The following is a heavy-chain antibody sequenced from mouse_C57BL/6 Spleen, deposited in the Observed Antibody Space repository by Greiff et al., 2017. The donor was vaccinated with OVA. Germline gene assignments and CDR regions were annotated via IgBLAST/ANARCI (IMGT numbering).Heavy chain of an antibody. CDR1: GYTFTSYW. CDR2: IDPSDSET. Sequence: QVQLQQPGAELVRPGSSVKLSCKASGYTFTSYWMHWVKQRPIQGLEWIGNIDPSDSETPYKQKFKDKATLTVDKSSSTAYMQLSSLTSEDSAVYYCAREAREITTVVAYYFDYWGQGTTLTVSS. CDR3: AREAREITTVVAYYFDY. J-gene: IGHJ2*01. D-gene: IGHD1-1*01. V-gene: IGHV1-52*01.